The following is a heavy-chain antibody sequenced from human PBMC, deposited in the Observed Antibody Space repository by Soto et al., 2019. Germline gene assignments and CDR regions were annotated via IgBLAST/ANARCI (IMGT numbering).Heavy chain of an antibody. Sequence: PSETLSLTCTVSGGSISSYYWSWIRQPPGKGLEWIGYIYYSGSTNYNPSLKSRVTISVDTSKNQFSLQLSSVTAADTAVYYCARDLYYDFWSGSYGTGPYYGMDVWGQGTTVTVSS. V-gene: IGHV4-59*01. CDR1: GGSISSYY. CDR3: ARDLYYDFWSGSYGTGPYYGMDV. CDR2: IYYSGST. D-gene: IGHD3-3*01. J-gene: IGHJ6*02.